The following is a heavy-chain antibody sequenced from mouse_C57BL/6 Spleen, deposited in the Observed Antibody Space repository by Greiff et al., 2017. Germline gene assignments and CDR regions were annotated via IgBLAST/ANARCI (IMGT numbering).Heavy chain of an antibody. CDR1: GYAFTNYL. J-gene: IGHJ4*01. CDR3: ARCSLWSYAMDY. CDR2: INPGSGGT. Sequence: VQLKESGAELVRPGTSVKVSCKASGYAFTNYLIEWVKQRPGQGLEWIGVINPGSGGTNYNEKFKGKATLTADKSSSTAYMQLSSLTSEDSAVYFCARCSLWSYAMDYWGQGTSVTVSS. D-gene: IGHD1-1*02. V-gene: IGHV1-54*01.